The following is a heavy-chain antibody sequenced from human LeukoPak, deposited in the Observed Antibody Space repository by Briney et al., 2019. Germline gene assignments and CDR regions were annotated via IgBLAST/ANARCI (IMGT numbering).Heavy chain of an antibody. V-gene: IGHV1-69*06. J-gene: IGHJ4*02. CDR1: GCTFSSYA. Sequence: SVKVSCKASGCTFSSYAISWVRQAPGQGLEWMGGIIPIFGTANYAQKFQGRVTITADKSTSTAYMELSSLRSEDTAVYYCAGFGLGIAVAGYFDYWGQGTLVTVSS. CDR2: IIPIFGTA. CDR3: AGFGLGIAVAGYFDY. D-gene: IGHD6-19*01.